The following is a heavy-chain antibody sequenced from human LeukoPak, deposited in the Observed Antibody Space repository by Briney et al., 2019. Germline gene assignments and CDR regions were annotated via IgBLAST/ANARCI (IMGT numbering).Heavy chain of an antibody. Sequence: SQTLSLTCAVSGGSISSADLYWSWIRQHPGKGLEWIGFIYYSGSAYYSPSLKSRVSISIDTSKNQFSLTLNSVTAADTAVYYCARGSDFFDYWGQGTLVTVSS. J-gene: IGHJ4*02. CDR2: IYYSGSA. CDR3: ARGSDFFDY. CDR1: GGSISSADLY. V-gene: IGHV4-31*11.